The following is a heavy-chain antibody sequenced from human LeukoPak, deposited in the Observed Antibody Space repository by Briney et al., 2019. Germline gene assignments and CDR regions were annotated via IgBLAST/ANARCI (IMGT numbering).Heavy chain of an antibody. D-gene: IGHD4-17*01. Sequence: NPSETLSLTCAVYGGSFSGYYWSWIRQPPGKGLEWIGEINHSGSTNYNPSLKSRVTISVDTSKNQFSLKLSSVTAADTAVYYCARVKDYGDCDFDYWGQGTLVTVSS. CDR2: INHSGST. CDR3: ARVKDYGDCDFDY. J-gene: IGHJ4*02. V-gene: IGHV4-34*01. CDR1: GGSFSGYY.